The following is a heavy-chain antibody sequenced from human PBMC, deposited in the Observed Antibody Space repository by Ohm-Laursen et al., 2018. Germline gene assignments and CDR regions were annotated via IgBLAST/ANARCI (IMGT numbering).Heavy chain of an antibody. J-gene: IGHJ4*02. D-gene: IGHD1-26*01. V-gene: IGHV1-8*02. Sequence: SVKASCKASGYTFTSHYIHWVRQAPGQGLEWMGWMSPKNDNTGYAQKFQGRVTMTRDTSINTAYMELSSLTSEDTAVYYCARGVDAGVDYWGQGTLVTVSS. CDR1: GYTFTSHY. CDR2: MSPKNDNT. CDR3: ARGVDAGVDY.